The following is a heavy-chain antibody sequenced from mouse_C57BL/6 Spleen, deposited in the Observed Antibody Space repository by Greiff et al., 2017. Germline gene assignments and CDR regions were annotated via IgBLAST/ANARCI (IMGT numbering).Heavy chain of an antibody. Sequence: EVKLVESGGGLVQPGGSLKLSCAASGFTFSDYYMYWVRQTPEKRLEWVAYISNGGGSTYYPDTVTGRFTISRDNAKNTLYLQMSRLKSEDTARYYCARYDYDESEAMDYWGQGTSVTVSS. V-gene: IGHV5-12*01. CDR1: GFTFSDYY. J-gene: IGHJ4*01. D-gene: IGHD2-4*01. CDR3: ARYDYDESEAMDY. CDR2: ISNGGGST.